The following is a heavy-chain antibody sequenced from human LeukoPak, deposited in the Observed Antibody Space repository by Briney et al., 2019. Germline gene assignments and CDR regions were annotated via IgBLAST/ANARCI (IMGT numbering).Heavy chain of an antibody. D-gene: IGHD3-3*01. CDR3: ARDTLSIFGVVRAAREGDY. V-gene: IGHV1-18*01. CDR1: SYTFTSYG. CDR2: ISAYNGNT. J-gene: IGHJ4*02. Sequence: ASVKVSCKASSYTFTSYGISWVRHAPGQGLEWMGWISAYNGNTNYALKLEGRVTMTTDTSTSTAYMELRSLRSDDTAVYYCARDTLSIFGVVRAAREGDYWGQGTLVTVSS.